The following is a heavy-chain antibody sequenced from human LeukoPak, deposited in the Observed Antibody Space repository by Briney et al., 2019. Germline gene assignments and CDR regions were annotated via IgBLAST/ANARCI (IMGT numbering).Heavy chain of an antibody. Sequence: GGSLRLSCAASGLTFSSYWMHWVRHAPGKGMVWVSRINSDGSSTSYADSVKGRFTISRDNAKNTLYLQMNSLRAEDTAVYYCARRSSGSLPYYFGYWGQGTLVTVSS. J-gene: IGHJ4*02. CDR2: INSDGSST. CDR3: ARRSSGSLPYYFGY. CDR1: GLTFSSYW. V-gene: IGHV3-74*01. D-gene: IGHD1-26*01.